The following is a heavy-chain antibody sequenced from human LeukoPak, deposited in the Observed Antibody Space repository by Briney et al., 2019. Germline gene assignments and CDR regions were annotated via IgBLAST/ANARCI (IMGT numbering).Heavy chain of an antibody. CDR3: ARDLLQQQLGAAYFDY. CDR1: GGSISSYY. D-gene: IGHD6-13*01. Sequence: SETLSLTCTVSGGSISSYYWSWIRQPPGKGLEWIGYIYYSGSTNYNPSLKSRVTISVDTSKNQFSLKLSSVTAADTAVYYCARDLLQQQLGAAYFDYWGQGTLVTVSS. V-gene: IGHV4-59*01. CDR2: IYYSGST. J-gene: IGHJ4*02.